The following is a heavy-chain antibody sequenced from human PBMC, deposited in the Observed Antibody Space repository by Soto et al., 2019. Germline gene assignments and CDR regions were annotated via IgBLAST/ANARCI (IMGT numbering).Heavy chain of an antibody. CDR2: INAGNGNT. Sequence: ASVKVSCKASGYTFTSYAMHWVRQAPGQRLEWMGWINAGNGNTKYSQKFQGRVTITRDTSASTAYMELSSLRSEDTAVYHCARGSGSSWYGISDWGQGTLVTVSS. V-gene: IGHV1-3*01. CDR3: ARGSGSSWYGISD. J-gene: IGHJ4*02. D-gene: IGHD6-13*01. CDR1: GYTFTSYA.